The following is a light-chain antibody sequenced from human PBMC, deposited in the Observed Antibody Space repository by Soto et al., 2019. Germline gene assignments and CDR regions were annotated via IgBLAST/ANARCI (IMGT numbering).Light chain of an antibody. CDR3: QQYYITPLT. CDR1: QSVLYSSDNKNY. J-gene: IGKJ4*01. CDR2: WAS. Sequence: DIVMTQSPDSLAVSLGERSTINCKSSQSVLYSSDNKNYLAWYQQKPGQPPKLLIYWASTRESGVPDRFSASGSGTDFTLTISSQQAEDVAVYYCQQYYITPLTFGGGTKVDIK. V-gene: IGKV4-1*01.